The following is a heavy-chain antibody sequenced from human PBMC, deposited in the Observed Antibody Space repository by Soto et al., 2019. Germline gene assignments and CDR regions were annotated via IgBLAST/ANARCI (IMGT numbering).Heavy chain of an antibody. J-gene: IGHJ4*02. Sequence: QVQLVESGGGLVKPGGSLRLSCAASGLTFSDHHMSWIRQAPGKGLEWVSHITSTGRTLYYADSVKGRFTISRDNARNSLYLQMNSLRGEDTAVYYCATSGGAWESAYWGQGTLVTVSS. CDR2: ITSTGRTL. V-gene: IGHV3-11*01. D-gene: IGHD1-26*01. CDR3: ATSGGAWESAY. CDR1: GLTFSDHH.